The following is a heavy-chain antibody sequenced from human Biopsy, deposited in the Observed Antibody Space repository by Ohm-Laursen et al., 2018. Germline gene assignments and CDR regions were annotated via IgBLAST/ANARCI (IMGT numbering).Heavy chain of an antibody. CDR2: VYYTGST. D-gene: IGHD2/OR15-2a*01. V-gene: IGHV4-59*01. CDR1: GDSISSYY. Sequence: TLSLTWIVSGDSISSYYWSWIRQPPGKGLQWIGYVYYTGSTDYNPSLQSRVTISVDTSKNQFSLRLNSVTAADTAVYYCARATNSTGWPYYYFYGMDVWGQGTTVTVSS. CDR3: ARATNSTGWPYYYFYGMDV. J-gene: IGHJ6*02.